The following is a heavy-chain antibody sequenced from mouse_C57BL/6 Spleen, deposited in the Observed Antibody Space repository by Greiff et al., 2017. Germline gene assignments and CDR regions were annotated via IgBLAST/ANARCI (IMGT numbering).Heavy chain of an antibody. CDR3: AREGGREDYAMDY. J-gene: IGHJ4*01. Sequence: VQLQQSGAELVRPGASVKLSCKASGYTFTDYYINWVKQRPGQGLEWIARIYPGSGNTYYNEKFKGKATLTAEKSSSTAYMQLSSLTSEDSAVYFCAREGGREDYAMDYWGQGTSVTVSS. D-gene: IGHD3-3*01. V-gene: IGHV1-76*01. CDR1: GYTFTDYY. CDR2: IYPGSGNT.